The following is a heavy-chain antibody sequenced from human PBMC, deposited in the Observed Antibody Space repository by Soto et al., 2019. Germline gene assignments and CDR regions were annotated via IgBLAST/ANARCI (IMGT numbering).Heavy chain of an antibody. CDR3: ARYCNNYNCRHLYSFDY. D-gene: IGHD2-8*01. V-gene: IGHV4-61*01. CDR1: GGSVSNGMYY. Sequence: SETLSLTCTVSGGSVSNGMYYWSWIRQPPGKELEWIGNVYFTGTTIYNPSLKSRVTMSVDTHKDQFFLKLTSVTAADTAVYYCARYCNNYNCRHLYSFDYWGLGNPVTVSS. J-gene: IGHJ4*02. CDR2: VYFTGTT.